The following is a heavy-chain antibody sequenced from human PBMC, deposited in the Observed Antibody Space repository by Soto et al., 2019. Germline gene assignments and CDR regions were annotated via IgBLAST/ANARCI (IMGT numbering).Heavy chain of an antibody. J-gene: IGHJ5*02. CDR3: ARYDFGSSGYSNWFDP. V-gene: IGHV4-31*11. Sequence: TLSLTCAVSGASITSGAYYWTWIRQHPGKGLEWIAYIHYSGRTYYNPSLKSRVTISVDTSNNHFSLKLSYVAAADTAVYYWARYDFGSSGYSNWFDPWGQGTLVTVSS. CDR2: IHYSGRT. CDR1: GASITSGAYY. D-gene: IGHD3-22*01.